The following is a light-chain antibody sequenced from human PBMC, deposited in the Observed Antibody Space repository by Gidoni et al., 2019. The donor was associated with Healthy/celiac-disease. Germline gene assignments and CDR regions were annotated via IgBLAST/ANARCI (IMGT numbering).Light chain of an antibody. CDR2: WAS. V-gene: IGKV4-1*01. CDR1: QSVLYSSNNKNY. J-gene: IGKJ1*01. Sequence: DIEMTQSQDALAVFLGERATINCKSSQSVLYSSNNKNYLAWYQQKPGQPPKVLISWASSRESGVPDRFSGSGSGTYFTLTISSLQSEVVAVYYCQQYYSTLWTFXXXTKVEIK. CDR3: QQYYSTLWT.